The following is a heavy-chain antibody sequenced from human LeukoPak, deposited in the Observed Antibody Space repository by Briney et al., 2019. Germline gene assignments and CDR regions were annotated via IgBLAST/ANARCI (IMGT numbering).Heavy chain of an antibody. CDR2: IYSSGNS. V-gene: IGHV4-39*02. Sequence: PSETLSLTWSISGDSLTTNSYWWGWIRQSPGKGLEWIGSIYSSGNSYYNPSLKSRATISPDTSKNHYSLSLTSVTAADTAVYYCARRGIWDLQIGNWLDPWGQGILVTVSS. D-gene: IGHD3-16*01. CDR1: GDSLTTNSYW. CDR3: ARRGIWDLQIGNWLDP. J-gene: IGHJ5*02.